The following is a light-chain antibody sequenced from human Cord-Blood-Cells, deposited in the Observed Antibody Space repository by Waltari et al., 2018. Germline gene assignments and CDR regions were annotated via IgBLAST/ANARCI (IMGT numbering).Light chain of an antibody. CDR2: GKN. CDR3: NSRDSSGNHYV. Sequence: SSELTQDPAVSVALGQTVRITCQGDSLRSYYASWYQQKPGQAPVLVISGKNNRPSGIPDRFSGSSSGTTAALTIAGAQAEDEADYYCNSRDSSGNHYVFGTGTKVTVL. CDR1: SLRSYY. J-gene: IGLJ1*01. V-gene: IGLV3-19*01.